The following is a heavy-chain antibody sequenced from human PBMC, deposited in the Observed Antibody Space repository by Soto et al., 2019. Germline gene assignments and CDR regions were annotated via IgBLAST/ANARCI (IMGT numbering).Heavy chain of an antibody. CDR1: GYTFTSYW. J-gene: IGHJ6*02. CDR2: IYPGDSDT. Sequence: SLKVSRKASGYTFTSYWIGCVRQLPGKGLEWMGIIYPGDSDTRYSPSFQGQVTISADKSISTAYLQWSSLKASDTAMYYCARTSAAGKYYYGMDVWGQGTTVTVSS. CDR3: ARTSAAGKYYYGMDV. D-gene: IGHD6-13*01. V-gene: IGHV5-51*01.